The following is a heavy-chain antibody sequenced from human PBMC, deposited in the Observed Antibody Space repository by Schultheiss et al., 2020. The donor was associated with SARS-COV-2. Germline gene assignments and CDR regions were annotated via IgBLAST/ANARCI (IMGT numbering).Heavy chain of an antibody. CDR2: IYYSGST. CDR1: GGSISSYY. J-gene: IGHJ4*02. CDR3: ARVCGGDCLLPVY. Sequence: SETLSLTCTVSGGSISSYYWSWIRQPPGKGLEWIGYIYYSGSTNYNPSLKSRVTISVDTSKNQFSLKLSSVTAADTAVYYCARVCGGDCLLPVYWGQGTLVTVSS. D-gene: IGHD2-21*02. V-gene: IGHV4-59*12.